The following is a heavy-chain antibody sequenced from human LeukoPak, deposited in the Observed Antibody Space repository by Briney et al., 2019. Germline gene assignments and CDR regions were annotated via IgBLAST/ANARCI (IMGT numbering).Heavy chain of an antibody. CDR2: FDPEDGET. Sequence: ASVKVSCKVSGYTLTELSMHWVRQAPGKGLEWMGGFDPEDGETIYAQKFQGRVTMTEDTSTDTAYMELSSLRSEDTAVYYCATEGMTTVTRRCFDLWGRGTLVTVSS. J-gene: IGHJ2*01. CDR1: GYTLTELS. D-gene: IGHD4-17*01. V-gene: IGHV1-24*01. CDR3: ATEGMTTVTRRCFDL.